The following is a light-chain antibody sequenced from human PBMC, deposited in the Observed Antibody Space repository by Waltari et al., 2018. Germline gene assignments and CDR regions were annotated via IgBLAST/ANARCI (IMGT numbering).Light chain of an antibody. CDR2: QDS. CDR1: KLGTKY. CDR3: QAWDNSTAV. J-gene: IGLJ1*01. Sequence: SYELTQPPSVSVSPGQTASITCSGDKLGTKYACWYQQKPGQSPVLVIYQDSQRPSGIPERFSGSNSGNTATLTIRGTQAMDEADYYCQAWDNSTAVFGTGTKVTVL. V-gene: IGLV3-1*01.